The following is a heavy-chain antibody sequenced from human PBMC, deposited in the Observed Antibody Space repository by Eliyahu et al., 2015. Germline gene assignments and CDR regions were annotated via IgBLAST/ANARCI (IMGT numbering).Heavy chain of an antibody. Sequence: GLEWIGSIYYSGSTYYNPSLKSRVTISVDTSRDQFSLKLSFVTAADTAMYYCARLIPGYSSDQKKNAFDIWGQGTMVIVS. V-gene: IGHV4-39*07. CDR2: IYYSGST. J-gene: IGHJ3*02. D-gene: IGHD6-19*01. CDR3: ARLIPGYSSDQKKNAFDI.